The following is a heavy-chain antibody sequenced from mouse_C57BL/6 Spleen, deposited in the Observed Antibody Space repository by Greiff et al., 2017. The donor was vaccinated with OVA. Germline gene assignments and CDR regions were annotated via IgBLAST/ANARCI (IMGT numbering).Heavy chain of an antibody. V-gene: IGHV1-15*01. CDR3: TRSGGMVT. D-gene: IGHD2-10*02. CDR1: GYTFTDYE. J-gene: IGHJ4*01. CDR2: IDPETGGT. Sequence: VQLVESGAELVRPGASVTLSCKASGYTFTDYEMHWVKQTPVHGLEWIGAIDPETGGTAYNQKFKGKAILTADKSSSTAYMELRSLTSEDSAVYYCTRSGGMVTWGQGTSVTVSS.